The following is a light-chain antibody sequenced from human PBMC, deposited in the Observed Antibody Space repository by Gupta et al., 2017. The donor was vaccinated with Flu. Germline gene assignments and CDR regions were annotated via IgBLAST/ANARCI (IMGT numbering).Light chain of an antibody. J-gene: IGKJ4*01. CDR2: DAS. Sequence: ERATLSCGASHSGNTFLAWYQQRPGQAPRLLIYDASNRATGVPARFTGSGSGTDFTLTISSLEPEDFAVYYCQQRSNWPPVTFGGGTKVEIK. CDR3: QQRSNWPPVT. CDR1: HSGNTF. V-gene: IGKV3-11*01.